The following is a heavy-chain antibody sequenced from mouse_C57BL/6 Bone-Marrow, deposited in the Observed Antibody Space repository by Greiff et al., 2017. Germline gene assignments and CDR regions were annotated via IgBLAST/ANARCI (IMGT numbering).Heavy chain of an antibody. Sequence: EVMLVESGGGLVQPGGSLKLSCAASGFTFSSYAMSWVRQTPEQRLEWVATISDGGSYTYYPDNVKGRFTIARDNAKNNLYLQMSHLKSEDTAMYYCARDSSYGNYDAMDYWGQGTSVTVSS. CDR3: ARDSSYGNYDAMDY. D-gene: IGHD2-1*01. V-gene: IGHV5-4*01. CDR2: ISDGGSYT. J-gene: IGHJ4*01. CDR1: GFTFSSYA.